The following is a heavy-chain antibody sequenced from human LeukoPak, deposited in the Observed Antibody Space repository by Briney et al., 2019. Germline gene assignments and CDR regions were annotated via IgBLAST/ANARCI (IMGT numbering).Heavy chain of an antibody. CDR1: GGSISSYY. Sequence: SETLSLTCTVSGGSISSYYWSWIRQPPGKGLEWIGYIYYSGSTNYNPSLKSRVTISVDTSKNQFSLKLSSVTAADTAVYYCATTYYYGSVNWFDPWGQGTLVTVSS. CDR3: ATTYYYGSVNWFDP. V-gene: IGHV4-59*01. D-gene: IGHD3-10*01. CDR2: IYYSGST. J-gene: IGHJ5*02.